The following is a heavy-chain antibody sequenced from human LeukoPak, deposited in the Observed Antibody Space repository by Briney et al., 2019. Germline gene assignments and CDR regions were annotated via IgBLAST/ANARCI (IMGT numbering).Heavy chain of an antibody. CDR2: FDPEDGET. V-gene: IGHV1-24*01. Sequence: ASVKVSCKVSGYTLTELSMHWVRQAPVKGLVWIGGFDPEDGETIYAQKFQGRVTMTEDTSTDTAYMELSSLRSEDTAVYYCATCSSTSCYGFLFDYWGQGTLVTVSS. D-gene: IGHD2-2*01. J-gene: IGHJ4*02. CDR1: GYTLTELS. CDR3: ATCSSTSCYGFLFDY.